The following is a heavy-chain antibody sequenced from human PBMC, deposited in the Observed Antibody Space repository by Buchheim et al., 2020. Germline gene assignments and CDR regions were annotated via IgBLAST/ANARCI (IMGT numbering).Heavy chain of an antibody. CDR3: AKLPVVAATVAGDFDY. CDR1: GFTFSSYG. D-gene: IGHD2-15*01. V-gene: IGHV3-30*18. J-gene: IGHJ4*02. CDR2: ISYDGSNK. Sequence: QVQLVESGGGVVQPGRSLRLSCAASGFTFSSYGMHWVRQAPGKGLEWVAVISYDGSNKYYADSVTGRFTISRDNSKNTLYLQMNSLRAEDTAVYYCAKLPVVAATVAGDFDYWGQGTL.